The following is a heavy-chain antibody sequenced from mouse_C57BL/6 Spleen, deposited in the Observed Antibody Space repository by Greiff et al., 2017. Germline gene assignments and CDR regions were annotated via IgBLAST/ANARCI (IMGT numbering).Heavy chain of an antibody. CDR1: GYTFTTYP. D-gene: IGHD1-1*01. V-gene: IGHV1-47*01. CDR3: AVLSRGYFDY. J-gene: IGHJ2*01. Sequence: VKVVESGAELVKPGASVKMSCKASGYTFTTYPIEWMKQNHGKSLEWIGNFHPYNDDTKYNEKFKGKATLTVEKSSSTVYLELSRLTSDDSAVYYCAVLSRGYFDYWGQGTTLTVSS. CDR2: FHPYNDDT.